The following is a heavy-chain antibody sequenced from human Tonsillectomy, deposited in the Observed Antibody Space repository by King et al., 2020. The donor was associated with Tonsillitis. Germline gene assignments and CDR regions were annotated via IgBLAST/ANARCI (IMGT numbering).Heavy chain of an antibody. CDR2: IKQDGSEK. V-gene: IGHV3-7*03. Sequence: VQLVESGGGLVQPGGSLRLSCAASGFTFSSYWMSWVRQAPGKGLEWVANIKQDGSEKYYVDSVKGRFTISRDNAKNSLYLQMNSLRAKDTAVYYCARDSDFWSGYFVFFDYWGQGTLVTVSS. CDR1: GFTFSSYW. D-gene: IGHD3-3*01. J-gene: IGHJ4*02. CDR3: ARDSDFWSGYFVFFDY.